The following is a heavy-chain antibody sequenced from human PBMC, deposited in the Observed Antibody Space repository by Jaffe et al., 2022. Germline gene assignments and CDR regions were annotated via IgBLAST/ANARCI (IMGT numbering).Heavy chain of an antibody. V-gene: IGHV3-30*02. CDR3: ARELSTAAAGTFDY. Sequence: QVHLVESGGGVVQPGGSLRLSCAASGFTFSSYGMYWVRQAPGKGLEWVAFIRYDGSDKYYRDSVKGRFTISRDTSKNTLFLQMNSLRAEDTAVYYCARELSTAAAGTFDYWGQGTLVTVSS. J-gene: IGHJ4*02. CDR2: IRYDGSDK. CDR1: GFTFSSYG. D-gene: IGHD6-13*01.